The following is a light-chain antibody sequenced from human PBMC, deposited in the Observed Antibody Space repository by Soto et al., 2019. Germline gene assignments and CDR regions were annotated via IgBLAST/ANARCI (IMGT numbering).Light chain of an antibody. CDR3: QQYNTWPLT. V-gene: IGKV3-15*01. Sequence: ETVMTQSPVTLSASPGERATLSCWASQTVYSNLAWYQQKPGQAPRLLIYSTFTRATGIPASFSGSGSGTDFTLTISSLQSEDFAVYYCQQYNTWPLTFGGGTKVEIK. J-gene: IGKJ4*01. CDR1: QTVYSN. CDR2: STF.